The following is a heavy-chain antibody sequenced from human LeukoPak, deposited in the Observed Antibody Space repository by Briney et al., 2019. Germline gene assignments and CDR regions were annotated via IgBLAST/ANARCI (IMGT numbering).Heavy chain of an antibody. CDR3: ATVGQQQLITFDS. D-gene: IGHD6-13*01. Sequence: GGSLRLSCAASGFTFSSYSMNWVRQAPGKGLEWISYISSSSVTIYYADSVKGRFTISRDNAKNSLYLQMNSLRVEDTAVYYCATVGQQQLITFDSWGQGTLVTVSS. CDR1: GFTFSSYS. J-gene: IGHJ4*02. CDR2: ISSSSVTI. V-gene: IGHV3-48*04.